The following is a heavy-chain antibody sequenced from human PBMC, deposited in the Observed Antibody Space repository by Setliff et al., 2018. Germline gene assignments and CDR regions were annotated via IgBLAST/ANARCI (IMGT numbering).Heavy chain of an antibody. CDR2: IYYSGNI. CDR1: GGSISSDSYY. J-gene: IGHJ5*02. CDR3: ARHVDCSGGRCYSLSNWFDP. Sequence: PSETLSLTRTVSGGSISSDSYYWGWIRQPPGKGLEWIGSIYYSGNIYYNPSLKSRVTMSVDTSKNQFSLKLRSVTAADTAIYYCARHVDCSGGRCYSLSNWFDPWGPGTLVTVSS. V-gene: IGHV4-39*01. D-gene: IGHD2-15*01.